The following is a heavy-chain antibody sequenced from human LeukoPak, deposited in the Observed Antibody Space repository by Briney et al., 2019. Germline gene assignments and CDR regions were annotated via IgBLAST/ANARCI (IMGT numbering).Heavy chain of an antibody. J-gene: IGHJ5*02. Sequence: QPGGSLRLSCAASAFTFSSYAMSWVRQAPGKGLEWVSAISGSGGSTYYADSVKGRFTISRDNSKNTLYLQMNSLRAEDTAVYYCAKDFLSSSWSLLWFDPWGQGTLVTVSS. CDR2: ISGSGGST. CDR3: AKDFLSSSWSLLWFDP. CDR1: AFTFSSYA. D-gene: IGHD6-13*01. V-gene: IGHV3-23*01.